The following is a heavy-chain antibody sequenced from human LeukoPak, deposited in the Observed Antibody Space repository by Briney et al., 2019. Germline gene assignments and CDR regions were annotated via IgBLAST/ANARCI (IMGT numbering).Heavy chain of an antibody. D-gene: IGHD3-10*01. Sequence: SVKVSCKASGGTFSSYAISWVRQAPGQGLEWMGRIIPILGIANYAQKFQGRVTITADKSTSTAYMELSSLRSEDTAVYYCARDPFLWFGELYYYYYGMDVWGQGTTVTVSS. J-gene: IGHJ6*02. V-gene: IGHV1-69*04. CDR1: GGTFSSYA. CDR2: IIPILGIA. CDR3: ARDPFLWFGELYYYYYGMDV.